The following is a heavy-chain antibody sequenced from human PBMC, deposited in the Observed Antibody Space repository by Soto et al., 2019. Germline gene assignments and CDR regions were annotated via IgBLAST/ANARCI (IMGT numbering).Heavy chain of an antibody. V-gene: IGHV1-46*01. J-gene: IGHJ4*01. Sequence: ASVKVSCKASGYTFSRHWMHWVRQAPGQGLEWMGVIDPSGVITSNAQKVHGRFTMSRDNAKKSLYLQMDSLRAEYTAVYYCARDSGYGSGASVNHYLDYWGHGTLVTVSS. CDR3: ARDSGYGSGASVNHYLDY. CDR1: GYTFSRHW. CDR2: IDPSGVIT. D-gene: IGHD3-10*01.